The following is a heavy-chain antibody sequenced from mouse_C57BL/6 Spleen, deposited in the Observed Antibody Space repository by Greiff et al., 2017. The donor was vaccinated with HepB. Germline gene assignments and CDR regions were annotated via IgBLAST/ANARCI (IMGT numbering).Heavy chain of an antibody. Sequence: VQLKESGAELVRPGASVKLSCKASGYTFTDYYINWVKQRPGQGLEWIARIYPGSGNTYYNEKFKGKATLTAEKSSSTAYMQLSSLTSEDSAVYFCARFGENFDYWGQGTTLTVSS. CDR3: ARFGENFDY. CDR2: IYPGSGNT. V-gene: IGHV1-76*01. J-gene: IGHJ2*01. CDR1: GYTFTDYY.